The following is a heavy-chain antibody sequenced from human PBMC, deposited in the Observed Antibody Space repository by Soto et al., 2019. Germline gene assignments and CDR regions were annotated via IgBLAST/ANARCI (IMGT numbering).Heavy chain of an antibody. CDR3: ARRSAMGACDI. V-gene: IGHV4-59*08. CDR1: GGSISSYY. CDR2: IYYSGST. Sequence: PSETLSLTCTVSGGSISSYYWSWIRQPPGKGLEWIGYIYYSGSTNYNPSLKSRVTISVDTSKNQFSLKLSSVTAADTAVYYCARRSAMGACDIWCQGTMVT. D-gene: IGHD1-26*01. J-gene: IGHJ3*02.